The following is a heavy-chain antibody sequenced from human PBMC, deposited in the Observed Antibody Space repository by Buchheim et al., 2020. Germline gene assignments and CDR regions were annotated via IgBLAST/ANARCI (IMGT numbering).Heavy chain of an antibody. Sequence: QVQLQESGPGLLKPSETLSLTCAVYGGSFSGYYWSWIRQPPGKGLEWIGEINHSGSTNYNPSLKSRVTISVDTSKNQFSLGLRSVTAADTAVYYCARGGLLVRYQDYMDVWGKGTT. V-gene: IGHV4-34*01. J-gene: IGHJ6*03. CDR1: GGSFSGYY. D-gene: IGHD2-2*01. CDR3: ARGGLLVRYQDYMDV. CDR2: INHSGST.